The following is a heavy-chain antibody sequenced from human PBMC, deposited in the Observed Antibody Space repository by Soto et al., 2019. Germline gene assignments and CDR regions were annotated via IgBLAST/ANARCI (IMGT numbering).Heavy chain of an antibody. V-gene: IGHV4-4*02. D-gene: IGHD5-18*01. CDR2: IYHSGSA. CDR1: GDSISSSNW. Sequence: SETLSLTCAVSGDSISSSNWWSWVRLPPGKGLEWIGEIYHSGSANYNPSLKSRVIISVDESRNQFSLTLNSVTAADTAVYYCARVDTAMVTTLSSGRYGMRVWGQGTTVTVSS. J-gene: IGHJ6*02. CDR3: ARVDTAMVTTLSSGRYGMRV.